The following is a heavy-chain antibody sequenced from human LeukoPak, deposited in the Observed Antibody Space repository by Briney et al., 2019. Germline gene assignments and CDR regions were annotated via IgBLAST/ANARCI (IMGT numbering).Heavy chain of an antibody. CDR1: GGSINSYY. J-gene: IGHJ4*02. Sequence: SETLSLTCTVSGGSINSYYWSWIRQPAGKGLEWIGRIYTSGSTNYSPSLKSRVTMSVDTSKNQFSLRLSSVTAADTAVYYCARMTEGSLSPFDYWGQGTLVTVSS. CDR2: IYTSGST. CDR3: ARMTEGSLSPFDY. V-gene: IGHV4-4*07. D-gene: IGHD6-19*01.